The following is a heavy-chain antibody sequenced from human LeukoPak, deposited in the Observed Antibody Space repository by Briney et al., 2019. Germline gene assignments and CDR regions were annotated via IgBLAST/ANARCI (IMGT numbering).Heavy chain of an antibody. CDR2: FDPVDGET. J-gene: IGHJ4*02. CDR3: AGQIAVAAPYYFDY. CDR1: GYTLTEFS. V-gene: IGHV1-24*01. Sequence: ASVKVSCKVSGYTLTEFSMHWVRQAPGKGLEWMGGFDPVDGETIYAQKFQGRVTMTRNTSISTAYMELSSLRSEDTAVYYCAGQIAVAAPYYFDYWGQGTLVTVSS. D-gene: IGHD6-19*01.